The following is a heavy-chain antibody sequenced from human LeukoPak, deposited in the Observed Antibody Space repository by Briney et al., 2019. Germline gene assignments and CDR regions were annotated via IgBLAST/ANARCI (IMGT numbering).Heavy chain of an antibody. V-gene: IGHV4-4*07. Sequence: PSETLSLTCTVSGGSISSYYWSWIRQPAGKGLEWIGHIYTSGSTNYNPSLKSRVTMSVDTSENQFSLKLSSVTAADTAVYYCARVDTTGYYYYYGMDVWGQGTTVTVSS. CDR3: ARVDTTGYYYYYGMDV. CDR1: GGSISSYY. D-gene: IGHD2/OR15-2a*01. J-gene: IGHJ6*02. CDR2: IYTSGST.